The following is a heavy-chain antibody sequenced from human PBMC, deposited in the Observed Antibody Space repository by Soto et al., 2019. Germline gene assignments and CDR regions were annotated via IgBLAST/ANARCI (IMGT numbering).Heavy chain of an antibody. V-gene: IGHV4-61*01. CDR2: IYYSGST. CDR1: GGSLSSGSYY. D-gene: IGHD5-12*01. Sequence: QVQLQESGPGLVKPSETLSLTCTVSGGSLSSGSYYWSWIRQPPGKGLEWIGYIYYSGSTSYNPSLKSRVTISVDKSKNQFSLKLSSVTPADTAVYYCARDGDGYNYWCQGILVTVSS. CDR3: ARDGDGYNY. J-gene: IGHJ4*02.